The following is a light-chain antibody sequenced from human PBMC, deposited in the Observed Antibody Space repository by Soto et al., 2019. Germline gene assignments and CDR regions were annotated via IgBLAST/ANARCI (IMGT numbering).Light chain of an antibody. J-gene: IGKJ4*01. CDR2: GAS. Sequence: EIVMTQSPGTLSVSPGERATLSCRTSQSVSSNLAWYQQKPGQGPRLLIYGASTRATGIPAMVSGSGSGTEFTITISSLQSEDFAVYYCQQYNNWPLTFGGGTKVEIK. CDR3: QQYNNWPLT. V-gene: IGKV3-15*01. CDR1: QSVSSN.